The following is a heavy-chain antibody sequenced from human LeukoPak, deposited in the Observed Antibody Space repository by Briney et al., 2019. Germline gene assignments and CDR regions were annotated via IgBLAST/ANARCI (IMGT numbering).Heavy chain of an antibody. CDR1: GFTFSSYA. V-gene: IGHV3-23*01. J-gene: IGHJ6*02. D-gene: IGHD6-19*01. Sequence: PGGSLRLSCAASGFTFSSYAMSWVRQAPGKGLEWVSAISGSGGSTYYADSVKGRFTISRDNSKNTLYLQMNSLRAEDTAVYYCAKDREQWLVQGAGGMDVWGQGTTVTVSS. CDR3: AKDREQWLVQGAGGMDV. CDR2: ISGSGGST.